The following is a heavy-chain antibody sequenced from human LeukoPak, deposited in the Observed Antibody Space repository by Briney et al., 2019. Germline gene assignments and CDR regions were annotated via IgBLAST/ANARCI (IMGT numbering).Heavy chain of an antibody. V-gene: IGHV3-11*01. Sequence: GGSLRLSCAASGFTFSNYYMSWLRQTPGEGLKWLSYISGSGSDIHYADSVKGRFTISRDNAKNSLYLQMNSLRAEDTAMYYCARDIRAVGITLYFDYWGQGSLVTVTS. CDR3: ARDIRAVGITLYFDY. CDR1: GFTFSNYY. D-gene: IGHD3-22*01. CDR2: ISGSGSDI. J-gene: IGHJ4*02.